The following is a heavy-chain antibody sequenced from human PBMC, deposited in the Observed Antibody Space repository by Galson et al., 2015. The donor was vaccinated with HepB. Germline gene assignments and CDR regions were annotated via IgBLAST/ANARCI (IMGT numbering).Heavy chain of an antibody. CDR2: INPYNDDT. CDR3: ARDHFSGNSWYLDHPSGMDV. CDR1: GYTFTTYG. Sequence: SVKVSCKASGYTFTTYGISWVRQAPGQGLEWMGWINPYNDDTKYSQKLQGRVTMTTDTSTSTAYMELKRLTSNDTAVYYCARDHFSGNSWYLDHPSGMDVWGQGTSVTVS. D-gene: IGHD6-13*01. J-gene: IGHJ6*02. V-gene: IGHV1-18*01.